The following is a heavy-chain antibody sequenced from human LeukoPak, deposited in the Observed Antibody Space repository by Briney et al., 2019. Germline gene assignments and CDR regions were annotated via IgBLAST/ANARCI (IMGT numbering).Heavy chain of an antibody. V-gene: IGHV1-69*04. J-gene: IGHJ4*02. CDR2: IIPILGIA. D-gene: IGHD1-26*01. CDR3: ARDPMWEGSAY. CDR1: GYTFTSYF. Sequence: SVKVSCKASGYTFTSYFMHWVRQAPGQGLEWMGRIIPILGIANYAQKFQGKVTITADKSTSTAYMELSSLRSEDTAVYYCARDPMWEGSAYWGQGTLVTVSS.